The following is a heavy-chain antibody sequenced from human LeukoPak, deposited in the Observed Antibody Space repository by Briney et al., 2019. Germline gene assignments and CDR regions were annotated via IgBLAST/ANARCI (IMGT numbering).Heavy chain of an antibody. CDR2: IYTSGST. CDR1: GGSISSYY. V-gene: IGHV4-4*07. CDR3: ATGYSSGWYDSDWFDP. D-gene: IGHD6-19*01. J-gene: IGHJ5*02. Sequence: SETLSLTCTVSGGSISSYYWSWIRQPAGKGLEWNGRIYTSGSTNYNPSLKSRVTMSVDTSKNQFSLKLSSVTAADTAVYYCATGYSSGWYDSDWFDPWCQGTLVTVSS.